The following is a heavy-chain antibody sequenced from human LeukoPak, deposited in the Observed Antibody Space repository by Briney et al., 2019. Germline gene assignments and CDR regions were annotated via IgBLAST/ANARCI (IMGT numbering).Heavy chain of an antibody. Sequence: GGSLRLSCAASGFTFDDYAMHWVRQAPGKGLERVSGISWNSGSIGYADSVKGRFTISRDNAKNSLYLQMNRLRAEDTALYYCAKDIGACGGVMYLELGYVDYWGQGTRVTVSS. CDR3: AKDIGACGGVMYLELGYVDY. J-gene: IGHJ4*02. CDR2: ISWNSGSI. V-gene: IGHV3-9*01. CDR1: GFTFDDYA. D-gene: IGHD3-16*01.